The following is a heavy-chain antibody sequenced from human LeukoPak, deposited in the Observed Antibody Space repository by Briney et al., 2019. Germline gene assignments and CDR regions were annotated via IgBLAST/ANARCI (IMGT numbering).Heavy chain of an antibody. Sequence: SETLSLTCAVSGVSISSNLWWTWVRQPPGKGLEWISEIHHSGSINYNPSLKSRVTISVDKAKNQFSLNLNSVTAADTAVYYCARGGDRSFDYWGQGTLVTVSS. J-gene: IGHJ4*02. CDR1: GVSISSNLW. V-gene: IGHV4-4*02. CDR2: IHHSGSI. CDR3: ARGGDRSFDY. D-gene: IGHD3-10*01.